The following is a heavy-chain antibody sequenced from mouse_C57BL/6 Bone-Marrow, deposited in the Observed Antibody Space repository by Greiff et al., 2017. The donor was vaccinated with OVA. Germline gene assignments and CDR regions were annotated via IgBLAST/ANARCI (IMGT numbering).Heavy chain of an antibody. J-gene: IGHJ3*01. V-gene: IGHV5-4*01. Sequence: EVQVVESGGGLVKPGGSLKLSCAASGFTFSSYAMSWVRQTPEKRLEWVATISDGGSYTYYPDNVKGRFTISRDNAKHNLYLQMSHLKSEDTAMYYCARDRDYGYDEWFAYWGQGTLVTVSA. D-gene: IGHD2-2*01. CDR2: ISDGGSYT. CDR1: GFTFSSYA. CDR3: ARDRDYGYDEWFAY.